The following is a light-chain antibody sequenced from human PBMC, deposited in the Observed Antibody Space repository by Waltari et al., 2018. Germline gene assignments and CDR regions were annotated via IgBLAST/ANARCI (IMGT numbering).Light chain of an antibody. CDR2: EDN. CDR3: QSYDSGVI. J-gene: IGLJ2*01. Sequence: NFMLTQPHSVSESPGKTVTISCTRSRGSIASNYVQWYQQRPGSAPTTVIYEDNRRPSGVPDRFSGSIDSSSNSASLTISGLKTEDEADYYCQSYDSGVIFGGGTKLTVL. V-gene: IGLV6-57*03. CDR1: RGSIASNY.